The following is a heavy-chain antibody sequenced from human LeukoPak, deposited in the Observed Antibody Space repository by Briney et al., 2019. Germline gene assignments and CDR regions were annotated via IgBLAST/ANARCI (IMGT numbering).Heavy chain of an antibody. V-gene: IGHV3-30*01. D-gene: IGHD4-11*01. CDR3: ARAAATTFYHHNYMDV. CDR1: GFTFRSHI. J-gene: IGHJ6*04. Sequence: PGGSLRLSCAASGFTFRSHIMVWVRQAPGKGLEWVALISHDGVNDYYVDSVKGRFTVSRDTSNNTLSLKMNSLRAEDTAVYFCARAAATTFYHHNYMDVWGKGTTVTVSS. CDR2: ISHDGVND.